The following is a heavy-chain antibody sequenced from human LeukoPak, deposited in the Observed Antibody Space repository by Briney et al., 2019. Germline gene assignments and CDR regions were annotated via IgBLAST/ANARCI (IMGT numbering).Heavy chain of an antibody. CDR2: IYYSGST. J-gene: IGHJ4*02. D-gene: IGHD6-19*01. V-gene: IGHV4-59*08. Sequence: SETLSLTCTVSGVSISGYYWSWLRQPPGEGPEWLGYIYYSGSTNYNPSLKSRVTISVATSKNQFSLNMNSVTAADTAVYYCARLASSGWSHCDYWGQGTLVTVSS. CDR3: ARLASSGWSHCDY. CDR1: GVSISGYY.